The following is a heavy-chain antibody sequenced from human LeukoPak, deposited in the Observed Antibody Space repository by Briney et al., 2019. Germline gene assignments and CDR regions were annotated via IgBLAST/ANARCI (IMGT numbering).Heavy chain of an antibody. J-gene: IGHJ5*02. CDR2: ISAYNGNT. V-gene: IGHV1-18*01. Sequence: GASVTVSCKASGYTFTSYGISWVRQAPGQGLEWMGWISAYNGNTNYAQKLQGRVTMTTDTSTSTAYMELRSLRSDDTAVYYCARELHDYGDLNWFDPWGQGTLVTVSS. D-gene: IGHD4-17*01. CDR1: GYTFTSYG. CDR3: ARELHDYGDLNWFDP.